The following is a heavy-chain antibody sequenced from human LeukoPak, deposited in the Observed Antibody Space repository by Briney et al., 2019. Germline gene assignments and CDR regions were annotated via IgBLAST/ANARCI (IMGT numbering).Heavy chain of an antibody. Sequence: GGSLRLSCGASGFTFSSYSMNWVRQAPGKGLEWVSSISSSSSYIYYADSVKGRFAISRDNAKNSLYLQMNSLRAEDTAVYYWARDCVLYYDISALDYWGQGTLVTVSS. J-gene: IGHJ4*02. V-gene: IGHV3-21*01. CDR2: ISSSSSYI. CDR3: ARDCVLYYDISALDY. D-gene: IGHD3-22*01. CDR1: GFTFSSYS.